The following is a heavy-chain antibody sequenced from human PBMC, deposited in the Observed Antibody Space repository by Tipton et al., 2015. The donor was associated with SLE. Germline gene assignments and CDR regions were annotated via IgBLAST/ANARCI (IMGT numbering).Heavy chain of an antibody. J-gene: IGHJ2*01. V-gene: IGHV4-39*01. CDR2: VHYSGAT. Sequence: TLSLTCIVSGGPIRIRCYYWGWVRQPPGKGLEWIGSVHYSGATYYNPSLKSRVTISPDNFSLKLNSVTAADTAVYYCARRGDWWYFDLWGRGALVTVSS. D-gene: IGHD3-16*01. CDR3: ARRGDWWYFDL. CDR1: GGPIRIRCYY.